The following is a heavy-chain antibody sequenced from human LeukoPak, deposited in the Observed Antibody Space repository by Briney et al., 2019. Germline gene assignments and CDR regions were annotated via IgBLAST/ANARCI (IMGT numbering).Heavy chain of an antibody. CDR2: ISGSGADT. V-gene: IGHV3-23*01. D-gene: IGHD1-26*01. CDR3: AKNSYSGTVSFWDF. CDR1: EFTFSNYA. J-gene: IGHJ3*01. Sequence: GGSLRLSCEGSEFTFSNYAMSWVRQAPGKVMEWVSTISGSGADTYYADSMKGRFTVSRDNSKNTLYLHMNSLRAEDTAVYYCAKNSYSGTVSFWDFWGQGTMVTVSS.